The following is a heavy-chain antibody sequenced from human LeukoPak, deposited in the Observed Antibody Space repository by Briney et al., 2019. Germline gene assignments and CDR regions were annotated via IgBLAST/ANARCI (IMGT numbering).Heavy chain of an antibody. V-gene: IGHV4-39*01. Sequence: SETLSLTCTFSVVSITSIHSYWVWIRQPPGKTLEWIGSIYYTGSTYYNPSLKSRVTISVDTSRNQFSLRLTSVTAADTAVYYCARPLAAHNALFDFWGQGTLVTVSS. CDR2: IYYTGST. J-gene: IGHJ4*02. CDR3: ARPLAAHNALFDF. D-gene: IGHD2-15*01. CDR1: VVSITSIHSY.